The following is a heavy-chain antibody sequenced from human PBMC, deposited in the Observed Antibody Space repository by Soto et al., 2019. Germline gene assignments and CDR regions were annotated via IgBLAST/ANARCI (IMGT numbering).Heavy chain of an antibody. CDR2: VYSSGTT. CDR1: GGSINSYW. CDR3: ARGIAMIAAPDKYSLDS. D-gene: IGHD3-22*01. Sequence: SETLSLTCSVSGGSINSYWWSWIRQPAGKGLEWIGRVYSSGTTDYNPSLNSRATMSVETSKNQFSLKLRSVTAADTAVYYCARGIAMIAAPDKYSLDSWGQGTLVTVSS. J-gene: IGHJ4*02. V-gene: IGHV4-4*07.